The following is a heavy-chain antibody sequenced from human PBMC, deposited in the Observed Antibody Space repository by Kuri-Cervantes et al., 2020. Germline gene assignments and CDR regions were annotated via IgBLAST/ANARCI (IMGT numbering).Heavy chain of an antibody. CDR2: IIPIFGTA. Sequence: SVKVSCKASGYTFTSYDISWVRQAPGQGLEWMGGIIPIFGTANYAQKFQGRVTITADESTSTAYMELSSLRSEDTAVYYCARVPDIVVVPAQYYYYMDVWGKGTTVTVSS. CDR1: GYTFTSYD. V-gene: IGHV1-69*13. D-gene: IGHD2-2*01. J-gene: IGHJ6*03. CDR3: ARVPDIVVVPAQYYYYMDV.